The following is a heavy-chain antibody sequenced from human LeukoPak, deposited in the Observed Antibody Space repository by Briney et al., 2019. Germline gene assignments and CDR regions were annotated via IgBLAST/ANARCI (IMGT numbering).Heavy chain of an antibody. D-gene: IGHD3-9*01. V-gene: IGHV3-7*01. CDR3: ASNPGGLRYFDCLTY. CDR1: GFNFRSYW. Sequence: GGSLRLSCAASGFNFRSYWMSWVRQAPGRGLDWVANIKFDGSEEFYVDSVKGRFTISRDNAEKSLYLQMNSLRVEDTAVYYCASNPGGLRYFDCLTYWGQGTPVTVSS. J-gene: IGHJ4*02. CDR2: IKFDGSEE.